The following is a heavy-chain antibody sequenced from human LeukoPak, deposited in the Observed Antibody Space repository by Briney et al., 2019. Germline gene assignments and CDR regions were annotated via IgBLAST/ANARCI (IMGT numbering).Heavy chain of an antibody. CDR3: ARRRSPPEGALDI. J-gene: IGHJ3*02. V-gene: IGHV3-11*03. Sequence: GGSLRLSCAASVFSFRVYYMSWIRQAPGKGLEWVSYISSSSSYTNYADSVKGRFTISRDNAKNSLYLQMNSLRAEDTGVYYCARRRSPPEGALDIWGQGTMVTVSS. D-gene: IGHD1-14*01. CDR2: ISSSSSYT. CDR1: VFSFRVYY.